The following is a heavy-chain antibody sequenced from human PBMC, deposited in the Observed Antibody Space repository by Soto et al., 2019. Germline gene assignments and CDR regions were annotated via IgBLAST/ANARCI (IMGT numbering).Heavy chain of an antibody. CDR3: ARDSGLAAAGNWFDP. V-gene: IGHV3-21*01. J-gene: IGHJ5*02. CDR2: ISSSSSYI. CDR1: GFTFSSYS. D-gene: IGHD6-13*01. Sequence: GGSLRLSCAASGFTFSSYSMNWVRQAPGKGLEWVSSISSSSSYIYYADSVKGRFTISRDNAKNSLYLQMNSLRAEDTAVYYCARDSGLAAAGNWFDPWGQGTLVTVSS.